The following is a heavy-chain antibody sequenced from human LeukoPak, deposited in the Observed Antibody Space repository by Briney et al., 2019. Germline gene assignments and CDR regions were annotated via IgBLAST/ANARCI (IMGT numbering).Heavy chain of an antibody. J-gene: IGHJ4*02. Sequence: PGGSLRLSCAASGFIFSSYGMHWVRQAPGKGLEWVSAITGSGDSTFYADSVKGRCTISRDNSKNTLSLQMNTLRAEDTAVYYCAKENPVGGTNYFDYWGQGTLVTVSS. CDR1: GFIFSSYG. CDR3: AKENPVGGTNYFDY. CDR2: ITGSGDST. V-gene: IGHV3-23*01. D-gene: IGHD1-26*01.